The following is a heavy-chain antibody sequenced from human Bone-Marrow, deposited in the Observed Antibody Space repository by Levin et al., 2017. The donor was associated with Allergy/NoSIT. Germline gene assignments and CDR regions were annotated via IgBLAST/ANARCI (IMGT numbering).Heavy chain of an antibody. V-gene: IGHV3-48*01. J-gene: IGHJ1*01. CDR1: GFTFSSYS. CDR2: ISSSSTTI. Sequence: GESLKISCAASGFTFSSYSMSWVRQAPGKGLEWVSYISSSSTTISSTSSTIYADSVKGRFTISRDNAKNSLYLQMNSLRAEDTAVYYCASLGISWDFQHWGQGTLVTVSS. D-gene: IGHD6-13*01. CDR3: ASLGISWDFQH.